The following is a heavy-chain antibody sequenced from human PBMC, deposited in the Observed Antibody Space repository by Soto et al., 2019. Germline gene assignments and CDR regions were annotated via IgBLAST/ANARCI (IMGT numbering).Heavy chain of an antibody. CDR2: IDWDDDK. CDR1: GFSLNTSGMC. Sequence: SGPTLVNPTQTLTLTCTFSGFSLNTSGMCVSWIRQPPGKALEWLALIDWDDDKYYSASLKTRLTISKDTSKNQVVLTMTNMDPVDTATYYCARTYLAYGSSRPLPFLDYWGQGTLVTVSS. D-gene: IGHD6-13*01. J-gene: IGHJ4*02. V-gene: IGHV2-70*13. CDR3: ARTYLAYGSSRPLPFLDY.